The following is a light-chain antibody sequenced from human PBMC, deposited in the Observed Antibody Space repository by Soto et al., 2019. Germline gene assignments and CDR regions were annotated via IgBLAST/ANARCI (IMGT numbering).Light chain of an antibody. V-gene: IGLV2-14*03. J-gene: IGLJ2*01. CDR1: SSDVGGYNY. CDR2: DIR. Sequence: QSALTQPASVSGSPGQSITISCTGTSSDVGGYNYVSWYQQRPGKAPKLMIYDIRDRPSGVSNRFSGSKSGNTASLTISGLQADDEADYFCGSYTSNIPVVFGGGTKLTVL. CDR3: GSYTSNIPVV.